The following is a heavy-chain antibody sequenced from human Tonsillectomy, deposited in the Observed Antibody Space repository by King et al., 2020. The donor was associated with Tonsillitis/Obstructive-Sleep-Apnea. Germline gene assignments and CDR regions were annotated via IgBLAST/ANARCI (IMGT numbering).Heavy chain of an antibody. J-gene: IGHJ3*02. Sequence: VQLVESGPEVKKPGESLKISCQSSGYGFTTFWIGWVRQMPGKGLEWMGIIYPGDSDTTYSPSFQGQVTMSVDKSINTAYLQWSSLKASDTAIYYCARHGSGGSWGAFDICGQGTVVTVSS. CDR1: GYGFTTFW. CDR3: ARHGSGGSWGAFDI. D-gene: IGHD2-15*01. CDR2: IYPGDSDT. V-gene: IGHV5-51*01.